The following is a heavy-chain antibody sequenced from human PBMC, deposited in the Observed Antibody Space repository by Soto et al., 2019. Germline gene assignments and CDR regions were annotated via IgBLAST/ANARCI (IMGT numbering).Heavy chain of an antibody. CDR3: AKDPIAARTGNWFDP. CDR1: ALTFSSGS. D-gene: IGHD6-6*01. Sequence: AGGYRRLSCAASALTFSSGSMNWGRQAPGKGLEWVSSIRSSSSTIYYADSVKGRFTISRDNAKNTLYLQMNSLRAEDTAVYYCAKDPIAARTGNWFDPWGQGTLVTVSS. V-gene: IGHV3-48*01. CDR2: IRSSSSTI. J-gene: IGHJ5*02.